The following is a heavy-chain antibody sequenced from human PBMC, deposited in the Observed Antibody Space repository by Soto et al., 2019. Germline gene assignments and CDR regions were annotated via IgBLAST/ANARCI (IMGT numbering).Heavy chain of an antibody. V-gene: IGHV1-2*02. J-gene: IGHJ6*02. CDR3: ARADPVMVRGCMDV. CDR2: INPNSGGT. Sequence: SVKVSCKASGYIFTDYYMHWVRQAPGQGLEWMGWINPNSGGTNYAQKFQGRVTMTRDTSISTAYMELSSLRSDDTAVYYCARADPVMVRGCMDVWGPGTTVTVSS. CDR1: GYIFTDYY. D-gene: IGHD5-18*01.